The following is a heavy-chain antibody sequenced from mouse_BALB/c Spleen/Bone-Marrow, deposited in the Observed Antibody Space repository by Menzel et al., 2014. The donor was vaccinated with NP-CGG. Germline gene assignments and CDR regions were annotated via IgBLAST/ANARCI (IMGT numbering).Heavy chain of an antibody. V-gene: IGHV14-3*02. D-gene: IGHD4-1*01. Sequence: VQLKQSGAELVKPGASVKLSCTASGFNIKDTYMHWVQQRPEQGLEWIGRIDPANGNTKYDPKFQGKATITADTSSNTAYLQLSSLTSEDTAVYYCAGWELGRAWFAYWGQGTLVTVSA. CDR3: AGWELGRAWFAY. CDR2: IDPANGNT. J-gene: IGHJ3*01. CDR1: GFNIKDTY.